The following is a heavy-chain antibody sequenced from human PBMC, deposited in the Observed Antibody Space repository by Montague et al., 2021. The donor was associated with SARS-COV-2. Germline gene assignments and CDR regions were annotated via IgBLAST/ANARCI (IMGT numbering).Heavy chain of an antibody. CDR3: ANRGVRYFDAQGVWYYFDY. CDR2: ISDSGGST. D-gene: IGHD3-9*01. V-gene: IGHV3-23*01. J-gene: IGHJ4*02. Sequence: SLRLSCAASGFTFSSYGMTWVRQAPGKGLEWVSTISDSGGSTYYXDSVKGRFTISRDNSKNTLYLQMNSLRAEDTAVYYCANRGVRYFDAQGVWYYFDYWGQRTLVTVSS. CDR1: GFTFSSYG.